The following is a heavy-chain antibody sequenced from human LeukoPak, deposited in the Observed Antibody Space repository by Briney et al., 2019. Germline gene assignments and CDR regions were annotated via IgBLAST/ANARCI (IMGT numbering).Heavy chain of an antibody. J-gene: IGHJ3*02. Sequence: PSETLSLTCPVSGGPFSHYYWNWIRQPPGKGREWIGEITHTRRTNYHPGLRSRGTISVDTSRTQFSLKLRYMTDADTPVYYCARGGRCESYSALDIWAQGTTVSV. V-gene: IGHV4-34*01. CDR1: GGPFSHYY. CDR2: ITHTRRT. CDR3: ARGGRCESYSALDI. D-gene: IGHD1-26*01.